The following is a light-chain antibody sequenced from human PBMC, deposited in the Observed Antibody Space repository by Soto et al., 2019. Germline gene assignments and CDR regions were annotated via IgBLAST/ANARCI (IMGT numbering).Light chain of an antibody. Sequence: EIVHTQSPTTLAASPGEKTTHSCRVSQSVGNNLAWYQQKPGQAPRLLIYGAYTRATGIPARFSGRGSGTDFTLTIRSLQSEDFALYYWQLYNHWPPTTFGQGTKVDIK. CDR2: GAY. V-gene: IGKV3-15*01. CDR1: QSVGNN. J-gene: IGKJ1*01. CDR3: QLYNHWPPTT.